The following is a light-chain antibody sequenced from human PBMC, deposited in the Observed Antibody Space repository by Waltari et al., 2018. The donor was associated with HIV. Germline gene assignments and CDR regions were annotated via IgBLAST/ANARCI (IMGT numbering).Light chain of an antibody. Sequence: QSVLTQAPSVSGAPGQRVTISCTGSSSTIGAGYDVHWYQQLPGTAPKLPIDGNSNRPSGVPDRFSGSKSGTSASLAITGLQAEDEADYYCQSYDSSLSAPVVFGGGTKLTVL. CDR1: SSTIGAGYD. J-gene: IGLJ2*01. V-gene: IGLV1-40*01. CDR2: GNS. CDR3: QSYDSSLSAPVV.